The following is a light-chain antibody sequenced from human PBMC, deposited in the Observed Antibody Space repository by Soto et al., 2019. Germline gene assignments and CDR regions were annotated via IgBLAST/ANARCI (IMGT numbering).Light chain of an antibody. V-gene: IGKV1-5*01. CDR3: QHYNSDPWT. Sequence: EIEMTQSPSTLSASVGDRLTITCQASQTIRRWLAWYQQRPGKAPKVLIYDASTLESGVPARFSGSGSETEFTLTISSLQPEDSATYYCQHYNSDPWTFGQGTKV. CDR2: DAS. J-gene: IGKJ1*01. CDR1: QTIRRW.